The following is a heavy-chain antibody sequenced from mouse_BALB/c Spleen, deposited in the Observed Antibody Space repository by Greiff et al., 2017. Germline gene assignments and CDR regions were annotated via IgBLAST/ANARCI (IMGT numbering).Heavy chain of an antibody. CDR3: TNGGYYAMDY. Sequence: EVQLQQSGTVLARPGASVKMSCKASGYTFTSYWMHWVKQRPGQGLEWIGAIYPGNSDTSYNQKFKGKAKLNAVTSTSTAYMELSSLTNEDSAVYYCTNGGYYAMDYWGQGTSVTVAS. D-gene: IGHD1-1*01. J-gene: IGHJ4*01. V-gene: IGHV1-5*01. CDR2: IYPGNSDT. CDR1: GYTFTSYW.